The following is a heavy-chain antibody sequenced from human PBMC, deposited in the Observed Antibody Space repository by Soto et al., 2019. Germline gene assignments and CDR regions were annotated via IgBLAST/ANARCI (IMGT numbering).Heavy chain of an antibody. D-gene: IGHD2-21*01. CDR1: GFTFSSYW. V-gene: IGHV3-74*01. Sequence: GGALRVFCAASGFTFSSYWMHWVRQGPGKGLVWVSRVNSDESTTSYADSVKGRFTISRDNAKNTLYLQMSSLRVEDTALYYCVCFECGRTEVVIAMEANGYWCERTLVPV. J-gene: IGHJ4*02. CDR2: VNSDESTT. CDR3: VCFECGRTEVVIAMEANGY.